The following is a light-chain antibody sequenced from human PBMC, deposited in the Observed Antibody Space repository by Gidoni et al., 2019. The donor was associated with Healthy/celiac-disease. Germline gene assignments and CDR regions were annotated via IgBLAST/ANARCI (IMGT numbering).Light chain of an antibody. CDR2: AAS. Sequence: SVGDRVTITCRASQSISSYLNWYQQKPVKAPKLLIYAASSLQSGVPSRFSGSGSGTDFTLTISSLQPEDFATYYCQQSYSTPLTFXGGTKVEIK. J-gene: IGKJ4*01. V-gene: IGKV1-39*01. CDR3: QQSYSTPLT. CDR1: QSISSY.